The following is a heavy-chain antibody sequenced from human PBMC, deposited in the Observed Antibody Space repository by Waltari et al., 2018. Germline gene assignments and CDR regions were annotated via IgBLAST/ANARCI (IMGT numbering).Heavy chain of an antibody. CDR1: GFTFSSYA. Sequence: QVQLVESGGGVVQPGRSLRLSCAASGFTFSSYAMHWVRQAPGKGLEWVAVISYDGSNKYYADSVKGRFTISRDKSKNTMYLQMNSLRAEDTAVYYCARDLGGPLDYWGQGTLVTVSS. D-gene: IGHD3-10*01. V-gene: IGHV3-30-3*01. J-gene: IGHJ4*02. CDR3: ARDLGGPLDY. CDR2: ISYDGSNK.